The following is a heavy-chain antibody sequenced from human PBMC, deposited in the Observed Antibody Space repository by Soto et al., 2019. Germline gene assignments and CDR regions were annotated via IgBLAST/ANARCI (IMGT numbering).Heavy chain of an antibody. CDR2: ISANNGNT. J-gene: IGHJ4*02. Sequence: ASVKVSCKAAAYTFTSYDINWVRQAPGQGFEWMGWISANNGNTNYAQKLQGRVTMTTDTSTSTAYMELRSLRSDDTAVYYCARDPPPPDYWGQGTLVTVSS. CDR3: ARDPPPPDY. CDR1: AYTFTSYD. V-gene: IGHV1-18*01.